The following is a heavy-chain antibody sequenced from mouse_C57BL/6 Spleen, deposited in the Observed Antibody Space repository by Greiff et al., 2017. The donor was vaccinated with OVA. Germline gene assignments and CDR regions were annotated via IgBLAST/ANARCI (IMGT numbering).Heavy chain of an antibody. D-gene: IGHD4-1*01. Sequence: QVQLQQSGAELVKPGASVKISCKASGYAFSSYWMNWVKQRPGKGLAWIGQIYPGDGDTNYNGKFKGKATLTADKSSSTAYMQLSSLTSEYSAVYFCARRRLTVPFDYWGRGTTLTVSS. CDR1: GYAFSSYW. CDR2: IYPGDGDT. J-gene: IGHJ2*01. V-gene: IGHV1-80*01. CDR3: ARRRLTVPFDY.